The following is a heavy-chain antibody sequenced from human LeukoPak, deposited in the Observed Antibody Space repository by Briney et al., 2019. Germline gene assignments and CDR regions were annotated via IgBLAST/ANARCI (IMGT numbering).Heavy chain of an antibody. J-gene: IGHJ4*02. V-gene: IGHV1-3*01. CDR1: GYTFTSYA. CDR3: AYSSSWYLYYFDY. CDR2: INAGNGNT. D-gene: IGHD6-13*01. Sequence: ASVKVSCKASGYTFTSYAMHWVRQAPGQRLEWMGWINAGNGNTKYSQKFQGRVTIIRDTSASTAYMELSSLRSEDTAVYYCAYSSSWYLYYFDYGGQGTLVTVSS.